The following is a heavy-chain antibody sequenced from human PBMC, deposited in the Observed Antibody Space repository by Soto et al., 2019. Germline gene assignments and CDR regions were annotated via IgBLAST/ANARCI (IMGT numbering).Heavy chain of an antibody. J-gene: IGHJ4*01. CDR2: IWYDGSNK. D-gene: IGHD1-1*01. V-gene: IGHV3-33*01. CDR1: GFTFSSYG. Sequence: GGSLRLSCAASGFTFSSYGMHWVRQAPGKGLEWVAVIWYDGSNKYYADSVKGRFTISRDDSKSMVYLQMNSLKTEDTAVYYCTTDPYFTLKRVRFDYWGRGTLVTVSS. CDR3: TTDPYFTLKRVRFDY.